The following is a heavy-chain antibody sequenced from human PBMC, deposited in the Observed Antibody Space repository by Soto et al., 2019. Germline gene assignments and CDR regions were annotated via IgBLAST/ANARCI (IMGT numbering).Heavy chain of an antibody. CDR3: ASLSSGVGFHAFDI. D-gene: IGHD7-27*01. Sequence: EVQLVESGGGLVQPGGSLRLSCAASGFTFSSYSMNWVRQAPGKGLEWVSYISSSSSTIYYADSVKGRFTISRDNAKNSLYLQMNSLRAEDTAVYYCASLSSGVGFHAFDIWGQGTMVTVSS. CDR1: GFTFSSYS. J-gene: IGHJ3*02. CDR2: ISSSSSTI. V-gene: IGHV3-48*01.